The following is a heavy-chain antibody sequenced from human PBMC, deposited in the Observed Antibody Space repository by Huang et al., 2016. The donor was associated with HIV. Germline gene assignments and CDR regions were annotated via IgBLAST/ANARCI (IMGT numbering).Heavy chain of an antibody. D-gene: IGHD6-6*01. J-gene: IGHJ4*02. Sequence: KDLRYTLTASNIHGVRQAPGKGREWMGWINPKRGGTIYAQRFQGRVTRTRDTTISTVHMDLRRIQSDDTAVYFCARDWSFGSSTSPADWGQGTLVTVSS. V-gene: IGHV1-2*02. CDR3: ARDWSFGSSTSPAD. CDR1: RYTLTASN. CDR2: INPKRGGT.